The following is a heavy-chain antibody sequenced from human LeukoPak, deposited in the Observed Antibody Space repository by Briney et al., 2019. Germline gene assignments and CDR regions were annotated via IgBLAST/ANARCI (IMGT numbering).Heavy chain of an antibody. Sequence: PSETLSLTCTVSGGSISSGGYYWSWIRQHPGKGLEWIGYIYYSGTTNYNPSLKSRVTISVDTSKNQFSLKVNSVTAADTGVYYCASKSTDHGELRFDYWGQGTLVTASS. D-gene: IGHD4-17*01. CDR3: ASKSTDHGELRFDY. CDR1: GGSISSGGYY. V-gene: IGHV4-61*08. J-gene: IGHJ4*02. CDR2: IYYSGTT.